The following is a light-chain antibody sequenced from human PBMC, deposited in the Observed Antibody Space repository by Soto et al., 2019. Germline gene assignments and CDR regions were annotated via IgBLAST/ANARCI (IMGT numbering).Light chain of an antibody. J-gene: IGKJ1*01. V-gene: IGKV4-1*01. CDR3: KQYYSTPWT. CDR2: WAS. CDR1: QSGLY. Sequence: DIVMTQSPDSLAVSLGERATINCKSSQSGLYLAWYQQKPGQPPKLLIYWASTRESGVLDRFSGSVCVPDFTLTISSQQAEDVAVYYCKQYYSTPWTFGQGTRVEIK.